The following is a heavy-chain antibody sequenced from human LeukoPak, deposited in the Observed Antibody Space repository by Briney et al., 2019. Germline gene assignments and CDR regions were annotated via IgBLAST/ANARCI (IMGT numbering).Heavy chain of an antibody. CDR2: IYYSGST. CDR3: ASGGIYYGAAFDF. V-gene: IGHV4-39*07. Sequence: SETLSLTCTVSGGSISSSSYYWGWIRQPPGKGLEWIGSIYYSGSTYYNPSLKSRVTISVDTSKNQFSLKLSSVTAADTAVYYCASGGIYYGAAFDFWGQGTLVTVSS. CDR1: GGSISSSSYY. D-gene: IGHD1-26*01. J-gene: IGHJ4*02.